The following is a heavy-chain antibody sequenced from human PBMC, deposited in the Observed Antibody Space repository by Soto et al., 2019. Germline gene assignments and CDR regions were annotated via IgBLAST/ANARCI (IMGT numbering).Heavy chain of an antibody. Sequence: SVKVSCKASGGTFSSYAISWVRQAPGQGLEWLGGIIPIFGTANYAQKFQGSVTITADKSTSTAYMELSSLRSENTAVDYCARAGGKYYDSSGYHYGMDVWGQGTTVTVSS. CDR3: ARAGGKYYDSSGYHYGMDV. V-gene: IGHV1-69*06. CDR2: IIPIFGTA. J-gene: IGHJ6*02. D-gene: IGHD3-22*01. CDR1: GGTFSSYA.